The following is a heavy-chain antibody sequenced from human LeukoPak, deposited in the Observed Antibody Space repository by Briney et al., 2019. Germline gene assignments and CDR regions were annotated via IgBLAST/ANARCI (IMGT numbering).Heavy chain of an antibody. CDR1: GFTFDDYA. CDR3: AREEGGGSGTDY. Sequence: PGRSLRLSCAASGFTFDDYAMHWVRQAPGKGLEWVSGISWNSGSIGYADSVKGRFTISRDNAKNSLYLQMNSLRAEDTAVYYCAREEGGGSGTDYWGQGTLVTVSS. J-gene: IGHJ4*02. D-gene: IGHD1-1*01. V-gene: IGHV3-9*01. CDR2: ISWNSGSI.